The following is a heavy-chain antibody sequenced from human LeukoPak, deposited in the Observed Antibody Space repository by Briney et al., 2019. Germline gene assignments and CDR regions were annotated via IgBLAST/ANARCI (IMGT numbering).Heavy chain of an antibody. CDR3: ARALVGSGYFDY. V-gene: IGHV3-11*01. J-gene: IGHJ4*02. CDR1: GFTFSDYY. CDR2: IGGSGSSI. Sequence: PGGSLRLSCAASGFTFSDYYMSWIRQAPGKGREWVSYIGGSGSSIYHADSVKGRFTISRDNAKNSLYLQMNSLRAEDTAVYYCARALVGSGYFDYWGQGTLVTVSS. D-gene: IGHD3-22*01.